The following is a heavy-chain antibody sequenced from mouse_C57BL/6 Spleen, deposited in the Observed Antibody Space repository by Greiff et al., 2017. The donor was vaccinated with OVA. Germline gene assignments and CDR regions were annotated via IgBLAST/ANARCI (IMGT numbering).Heavy chain of an antibody. CDR1: GYTFTDYY. V-gene: IGHV1-26*01. CDR3: VFYGYDGGHFDY. D-gene: IGHD2-2*01. CDR2: INPNNGGT. Sequence: VQLQQSGPELVKPGASVKISCKASGYTFTDYYMNWVKQSHGKSLEWIGDINPNNGGTSYNQKFKGKATLTVDKSSSTAYMELRSLTSEDSAVYYCVFYGYDGGHFDYWGQGTTLTVSS. J-gene: IGHJ2*01.